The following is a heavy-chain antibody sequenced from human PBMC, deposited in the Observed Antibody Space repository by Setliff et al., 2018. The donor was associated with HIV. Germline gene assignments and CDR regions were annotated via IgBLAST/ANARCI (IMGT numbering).Heavy chain of an antibody. D-gene: IGHD4-4*01. CDR1: GYMFTSYG. J-gene: IGHJ4*02. Sequence: ASVKVSCKASGYMFTSYGIGWVRQAPGQGLEWMAWISTYNGNTSYAPQFQGRVSVTTDTATSTVHMELRSLRSDDTAMYYCARDMDYSNPDYWGQGTLVTVSS. CDR2: ISTYNGNT. CDR3: ARDMDYSNPDY. V-gene: IGHV1-18*01.